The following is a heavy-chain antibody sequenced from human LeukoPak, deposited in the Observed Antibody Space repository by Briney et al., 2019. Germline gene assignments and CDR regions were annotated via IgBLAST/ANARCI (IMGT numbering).Heavy chain of an antibody. D-gene: IGHD6-19*01. CDR1: GFTFSSSA. Sequence: GGSLRLSCAASGFTFSSSAMSWVRQVPGKGLEWVSGISASGGSTYYADSVKGRFTISRDSAKNSLYLQMSSLRDEDTAVYYCARDAGNSGYGMDVWGQGTTVTVSS. CDR2: ISASGGST. CDR3: ARDAGNSGYGMDV. J-gene: IGHJ6*02. V-gene: IGHV3-23*01.